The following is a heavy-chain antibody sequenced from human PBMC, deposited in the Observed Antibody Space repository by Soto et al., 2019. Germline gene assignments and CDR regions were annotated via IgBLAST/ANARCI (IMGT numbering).Heavy chain of an antibody. D-gene: IGHD6-25*01. CDR2: FIPICGTL. V-gene: IGHV1-69*01. CDR1: GGTFSNFA. J-gene: IGHJ1*01. CDR3: ARFERLGLH. Sequence: QVQLVQSGAEVKKPGSSVKVSCTASGGTFSNFAISWVRQAPGQGLEWMGGFIPICGTLNYAQRFQGRLTISADESTSTAYMELSRLRSEDTAVYYCARFERLGLHWGQGTLFTVSS.